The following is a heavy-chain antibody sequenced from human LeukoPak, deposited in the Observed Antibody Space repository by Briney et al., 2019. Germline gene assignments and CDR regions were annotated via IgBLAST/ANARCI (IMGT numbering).Heavy chain of an antibody. J-gene: IGHJ5*02. CDR3: ANDMVPRPNWFDP. Sequence: SVKVSCKASGYTFTDYYMHWVRQAPGQGLEWMGWINPKSGGTKYAQKFQGRVTMTRDTSISTAYMELSRLRSDDTAVYYCANDMVPRPNWFDPWGQGTLVTVSS. CDR2: INPKSGGT. V-gene: IGHV1-2*02. CDR1: GYTFTDYY. D-gene: IGHD3-10*01.